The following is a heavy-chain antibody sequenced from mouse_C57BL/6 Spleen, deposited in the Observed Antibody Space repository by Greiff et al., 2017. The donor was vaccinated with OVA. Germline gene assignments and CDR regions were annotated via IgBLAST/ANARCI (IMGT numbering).Heavy chain of an antibody. D-gene: IGHD1-1*01. J-gene: IGHJ1*03. Sequence: VQLQQPGAELVKPGASVKLSCKASGYTFTSYWMHWVKQRPGQGLEWIGMIHPNSGSTNYNEKFKSKATLTVDKSSSTAYMQLSSLTSEDSAVYYCARYLITTVVATRPNWYFDVWGTGTTVTVSS. CDR2: IHPNSGST. V-gene: IGHV1-64*01. CDR1: GYTFTSYW. CDR3: ARYLITTVVATRPNWYFDV.